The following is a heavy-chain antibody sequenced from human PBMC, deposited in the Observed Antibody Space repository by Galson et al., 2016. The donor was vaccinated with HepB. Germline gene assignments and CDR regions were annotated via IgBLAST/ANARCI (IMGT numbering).Heavy chain of an antibody. J-gene: IGHJ5*02. V-gene: IGHV3-73*01. CDR1: GFTFSGSA. D-gene: IGHD6-13*01. Sequence: SLRLSCAASGFTFSGSAMHWVRQASGKGLEWVGRIRNEANSYATAYAASVKGRFIISRDDSKNTAYLQMNSLKTEDTAIYYCTTRIFTAATGARGFDPWGQGTLVTVSS. CDR3: TTRIFTAATGARGFDP. CDR2: IRNEANSYAT.